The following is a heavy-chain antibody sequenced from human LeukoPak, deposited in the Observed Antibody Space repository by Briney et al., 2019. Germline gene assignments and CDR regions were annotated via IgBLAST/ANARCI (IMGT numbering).Heavy chain of an antibody. CDR1: GGSFSGYY. V-gene: IGHV4-34*01. CDR2: INHSGST. Sequence: PSGTLSLTCAVYGGSFSGYYWSWIRQPPGKGLEWIGEINHSGSTNYNPSLKSRVTISVDTSKNQFSLKLSSVTAADTAVYYCAVSLVGATPFDYWGQGTLVTVSS. CDR3: AVSLVGATPFDY. D-gene: IGHD1-26*01. J-gene: IGHJ4*02.